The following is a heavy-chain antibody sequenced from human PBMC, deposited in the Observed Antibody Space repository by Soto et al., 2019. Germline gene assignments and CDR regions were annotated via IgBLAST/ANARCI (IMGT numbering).Heavy chain of an antibody. J-gene: IGHJ4*02. CDR3: ARVFGNFWSGYHIDY. CDR2: IYYSRST. V-gene: IGHV4-59*02. CDR1: GGSVSSSY. Sequence: SETLSLTGTVAGGSVSSSYWTWIRQPPGKGLEWIGHIYYSRSTYYNSSLKSRVTISVDTSKNQFSLNLSSVTAADTAVYYCARVFGNFWSGYHIDYWGQGTLVTVSS. D-gene: IGHD3-3*01.